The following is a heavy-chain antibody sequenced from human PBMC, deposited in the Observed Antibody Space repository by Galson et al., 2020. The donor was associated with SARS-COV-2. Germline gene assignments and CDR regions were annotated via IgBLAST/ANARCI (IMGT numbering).Heavy chain of an antibody. CDR3: ARGRIAARPRYYYYMDV. J-gene: IGHJ6*03. CDR2: IGTAGDT. V-gene: IGHV3-13*01. Sequence: GESLKISCAASGFTFSTYDMHWVRQATGKVLEWVSAIGTAGDTYYPGSVKGRFTISRENAKNSLYLQMNSLRAGDTAVYYCARGRIAARPRYYYYMDVWGKGTTVTVSS. D-gene: IGHD6-6*01. CDR1: GFTFSTYD.